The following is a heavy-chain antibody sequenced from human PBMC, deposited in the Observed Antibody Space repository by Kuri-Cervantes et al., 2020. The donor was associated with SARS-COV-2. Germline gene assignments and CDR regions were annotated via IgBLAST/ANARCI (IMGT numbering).Heavy chain of an antibody. CDR2: IYYSGST. CDR3: ARMALKNIVVVVAATGSGNWFDP. V-gene: IGHV4-39*01. CDR1: GGSISSSSYY. D-gene: IGHD2-15*01. Sequence: GSLRLSCTVSGGSISSSSYYWGWIRQPPGKGLEWIGSIYYSGSTYYNPSLKSRVTISVDTSKNQFSLKLSSVTAADTAVYYCARMALKNIVVVVAATGSGNWFDPWGQGTLVTVSS. J-gene: IGHJ5*02.